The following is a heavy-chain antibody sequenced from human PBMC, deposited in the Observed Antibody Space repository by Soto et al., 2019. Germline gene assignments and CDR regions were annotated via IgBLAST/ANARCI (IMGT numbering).Heavy chain of an antibody. D-gene: IGHD6-13*01. CDR3: ARDRRMAAAGTGGYYYYYGMDV. J-gene: IGHJ6*02. CDR1: GFTFSSYD. V-gene: IGHV3-13*01. Sequence: GGSLRLSCAASGFTFSSYDMHWVRQATGKGLEWVSAIGTAGDTYYPGSVKGRFTISREYAKNSLYLQMNSLRAGDTAVYYCARDRRMAAAGTGGYYYYYGMDVWGQGTTVTVSS. CDR2: IGTAGDT.